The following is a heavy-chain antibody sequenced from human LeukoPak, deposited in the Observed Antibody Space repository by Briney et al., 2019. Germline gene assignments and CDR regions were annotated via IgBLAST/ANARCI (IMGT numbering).Heavy chain of an antibody. V-gene: IGHV4-59*01. CDR2: VYYTGNT. Sequence: SETLSLTCTVSRGSIRTSYWSWIRQSPGKGLEWIGYVYYTGNTNYNPSLESRVSISADTSKNQFSLNLSSVTAADTAVYYCTTASSRYRYYFDYWGQGALVTVSS. J-gene: IGHJ4*02. CDR3: TTASSRYRYYFDY. D-gene: IGHD6-19*01. CDR1: RGSIRTSY.